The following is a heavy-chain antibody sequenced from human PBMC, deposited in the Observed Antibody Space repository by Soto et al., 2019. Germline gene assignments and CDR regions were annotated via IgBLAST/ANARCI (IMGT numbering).Heavy chain of an antibody. Sequence: QVQLQESGPGLVKPSETLSLTCTVSGGSITNYYWSWIRQSPGKGLEWIGFIYYSGSTNYSPSLKSRVTISVSTSKNQFSLKMTSVTAADTGVYYCARDGTAVTTGYYGLDVWGQVTTVTVSS. J-gene: IGHJ6*02. CDR1: GGSITNYY. CDR2: IYYSGST. D-gene: IGHD2-2*01. CDR3: ARDGTAVTTGYYGLDV. V-gene: IGHV4-59*01.